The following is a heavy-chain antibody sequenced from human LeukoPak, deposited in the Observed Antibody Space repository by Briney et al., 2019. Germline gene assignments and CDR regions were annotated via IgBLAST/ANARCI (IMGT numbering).Heavy chain of an antibody. J-gene: IGHJ4*02. CDR1: GYTFTGYY. V-gene: IGHV1-2*02. Sequence: GASVKVSCKASGYTFTGYYMHWVRQAPGQGLEWMGWINPYTGGTNYAQQFQGRVTMTRDTSISTAYMELSSLRSDDTAVYYCAREGKRYGAANREPFEYWGQGTLVTVSS. D-gene: IGHD2-15*01. CDR2: INPYTGGT. CDR3: AREGKRYGAANREPFEY.